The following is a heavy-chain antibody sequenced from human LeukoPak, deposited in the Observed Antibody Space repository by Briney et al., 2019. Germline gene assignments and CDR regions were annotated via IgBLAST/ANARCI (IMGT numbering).Heavy chain of an antibody. CDR2: ISYDGSNK. Sequence: GGSLRLSCAASGFTFSSYGMHWVRQAPGKGLEWVAVISYDGSNKYYADSVKGRFTISRDNSKNTLYLQMNSLRAADTAVYYCARDGYSGSSLFDYWGQGALVTVSS. CDR1: GFTFSSYG. D-gene: IGHD1-26*01. CDR3: ARDGYSGSSLFDY. J-gene: IGHJ4*02. V-gene: IGHV3-30*03.